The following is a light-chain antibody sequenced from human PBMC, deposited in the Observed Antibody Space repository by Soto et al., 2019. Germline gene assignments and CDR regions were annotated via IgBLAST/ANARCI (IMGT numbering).Light chain of an antibody. J-gene: IGKJ1*01. Sequence: EILLTQAPGTLSLYPWERATLAFRASQSVTIKYLAWYQQKPGQAPRFLIYGASTRATGISDWFSGGGSVTSFPPAVSRLKPEDCALYYCQQYGNSHLTFGQGTKVEIK. CDR3: QQYGNSHLT. V-gene: IGKV3-20*01. CDR2: GAS. CDR1: QSVTIKY.